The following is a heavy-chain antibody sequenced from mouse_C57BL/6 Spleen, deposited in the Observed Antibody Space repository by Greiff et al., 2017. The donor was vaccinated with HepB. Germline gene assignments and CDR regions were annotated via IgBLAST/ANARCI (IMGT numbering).Heavy chain of an antibody. V-gene: IGHV1-81*01. CDR3: AGRYYYGSSYNFDY. CDR1: GYTFTSYG. J-gene: IGHJ2*01. CDR2: IYPRSGNT. Sequence: VKLVESGAELARPGASVKLSCKASGYTFTSYGISWVKQRTGQGLEWIGEIYPRSGNTYYNEKFKGKATLTADKSSSTAYMELRSLTSEDSAVYFCAGRYYYGSSYNFDYWGQGTTLTVSS. D-gene: IGHD1-1*01.